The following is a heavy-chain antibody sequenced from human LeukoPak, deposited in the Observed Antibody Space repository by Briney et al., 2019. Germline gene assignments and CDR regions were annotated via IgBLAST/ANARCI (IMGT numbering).Heavy chain of an antibody. V-gene: IGHV4-39*01. CDR2: ISYSETT. Sequence: SETLSLICTVSGVAINSVTYSWAWIRQPPGKGLEWIGYISYSETTTYNPSLKSRVATSIDTSKNQFSLKLSSVTAADTAVYYCARRGFGNGDYSFDYWGQGALVTVSS. D-gene: IGHD4-17*01. J-gene: IGHJ4*02. CDR1: GVAINSVTYS. CDR3: ARRGFGNGDYSFDY.